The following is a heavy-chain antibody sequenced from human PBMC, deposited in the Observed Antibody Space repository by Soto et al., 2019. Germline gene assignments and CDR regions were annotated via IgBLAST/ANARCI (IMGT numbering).Heavy chain of an antibody. D-gene: IGHD6-19*01. CDR2: ISAYNGNT. CDR3: ARRLVSVAGTYPLDY. V-gene: IGHV1-18*01. J-gene: IGHJ4*02. Sequence: ASVKVSCKASGYTFTSYGISWVRQAPGQGLEWMGWISAYNGNTNYAQKLQGRVTMTTDTSTSTAYMELRSLRSDDTAVYYGARRLVSVAGTYPLDYWGQGTLVTVSS. CDR1: GYTFTSYG.